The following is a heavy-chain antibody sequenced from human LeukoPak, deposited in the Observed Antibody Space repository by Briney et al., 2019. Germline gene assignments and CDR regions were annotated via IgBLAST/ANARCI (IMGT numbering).Heavy chain of an antibody. CDR1: GYTFTNYY. CDR3: ARGRLDIVVAYFDY. J-gene: IGHJ4*02. Sequence: ASVKVSCKASGYTFTNYYLHWVRQAPGQGLEWMGIINPSGGSTTNAQKFQGRVTMTRDTSTSTVYMELSSLRSEDTAVYYCARGRLDIVVAYFDYWGQGTLVTVSS. V-gene: IGHV1-46*01. D-gene: IGHD2-2*03. CDR2: INPSGGST.